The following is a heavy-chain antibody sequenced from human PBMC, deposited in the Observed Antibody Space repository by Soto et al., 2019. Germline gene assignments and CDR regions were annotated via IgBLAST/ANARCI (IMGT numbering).Heavy chain of an antibody. V-gene: IGHV4-39*01. Sequence: SETLSLTCTVSGDSISSSSYYWGWIRQPPGKGLEWIGDIYYSGTTHYNPSLKSRVTISIDTSKNQFSLHLRSVTAADTAVYYCASLQGAFFITTYNWFAPWGQGTPVTGSS. CDR2: IYYSGTT. CDR1: GDSISSSSYY. J-gene: IGHJ5*02. D-gene: IGHD3-3*02. CDR3: ASLQGAFFITTYNWFAP.